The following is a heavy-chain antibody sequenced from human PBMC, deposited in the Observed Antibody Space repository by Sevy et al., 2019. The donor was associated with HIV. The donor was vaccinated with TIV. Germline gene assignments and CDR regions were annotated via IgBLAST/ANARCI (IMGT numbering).Heavy chain of an antibody. CDR2: IKTKPDGGTT. Sequence: GGSLRLSCAASGFTFSNAWMNWVRRAPGKGLEWVGRIKTKPDGGTTAYAAPVKGRFTISKDDSKNTLYLQMNSLKTEDTAVYYCTTDLPYYGSGWGQGTLVTVSS. CDR1: GFTFSNAW. D-gene: IGHD3-10*01. V-gene: IGHV3-15*07. CDR3: TTDLPYYGSG. J-gene: IGHJ4*02.